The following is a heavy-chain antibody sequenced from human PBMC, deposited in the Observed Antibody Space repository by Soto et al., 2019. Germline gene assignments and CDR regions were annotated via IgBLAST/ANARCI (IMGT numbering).Heavy chain of an antibody. Sequence: WSLRLSCAASGFTFSSYWMSWVRQAPGKGLEWVANIKQDGSEKYYVDSVKGRFTISRDNAKNSLYLQMNSLRAEDTAVYYCARDFGGTKFYYYYYYGMDVWGQGTTVTVSS. D-gene: IGHD1-26*01. CDR2: IKQDGSEK. CDR3: ARDFGGTKFYYYYYYGMDV. V-gene: IGHV3-7*03. J-gene: IGHJ6*02. CDR1: GFTFSSYW.